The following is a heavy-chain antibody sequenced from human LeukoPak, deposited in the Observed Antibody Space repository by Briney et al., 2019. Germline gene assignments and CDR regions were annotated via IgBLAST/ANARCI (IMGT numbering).Heavy chain of an antibody. D-gene: IGHD1-26*01. V-gene: IGHV1-2*06. CDR3: ARSDGIDY. J-gene: IGHJ4*02. CDR1: GYIFTDYY. CDR2: INPNNGGT. Sequence: GASVKVSCKASGYIFTDYYMHWLRQAPGQGLEWMGRINPNNGGTNYAQKLQGRVTMTRDTSISTAYMELSRLTSDDTAVYYCARSDGIDYWGQGTLVTVSS.